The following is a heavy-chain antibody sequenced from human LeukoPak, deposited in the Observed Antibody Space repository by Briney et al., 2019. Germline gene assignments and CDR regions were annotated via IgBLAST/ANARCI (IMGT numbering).Heavy chain of an antibody. Sequence: SETLSLTCSASGGSITNSNYYWGWIRQPPGKGLEWIGSIYYSGSTYYNPSLKSRVTISVDTSKKQFALKVSSVTATDTAVYFCARQGSSTWFDPWGQGTLVTVSS. V-gene: IGHV4-39*01. J-gene: IGHJ5*02. D-gene: IGHD2-2*01. CDR3: ARQGSSTWFDP. CDR1: GGSITNSNYY. CDR2: IYYSGST.